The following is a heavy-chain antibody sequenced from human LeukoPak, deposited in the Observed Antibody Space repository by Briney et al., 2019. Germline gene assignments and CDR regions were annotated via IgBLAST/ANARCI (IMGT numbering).Heavy chain of an antibody. CDR3: ARVGLYDSSGYYYFFDY. V-gene: IGHV3-20*01. D-gene: IGHD3-22*01. Sequence: PGGSLRLSCAASGFTFDDYGMSWVRQAPGKGLEWVSGINWNGGSTGYADSVKGRFTISRDNAKNSLYLQMNSLRAEDTALYHCARVGLYDSSGYYYFFDYWGQGTLVTVSS. CDR1: GFTFDDYG. J-gene: IGHJ4*02. CDR2: INWNGGST.